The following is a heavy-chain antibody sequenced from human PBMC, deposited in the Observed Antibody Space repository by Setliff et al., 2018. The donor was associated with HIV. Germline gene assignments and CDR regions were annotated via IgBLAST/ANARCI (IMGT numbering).Heavy chain of an antibody. D-gene: IGHD1-26*01. CDR3: ARARLQGIVTAVGPRDNCLDP. Sequence: GASVKVSCKASGYSFINCGISWVRQAPGQGPEWMGWISPYTGNTDYAPRLLGRVTMTTDTSTSTAYLELRSLTSDDTAVYYCARARLQGIVTAVGPRDNCLDPWGQGTRVTVSS. J-gene: IGHJ5*02. V-gene: IGHV1-18*01. CDR1: GYSFINCG. CDR2: ISPYTGNT.